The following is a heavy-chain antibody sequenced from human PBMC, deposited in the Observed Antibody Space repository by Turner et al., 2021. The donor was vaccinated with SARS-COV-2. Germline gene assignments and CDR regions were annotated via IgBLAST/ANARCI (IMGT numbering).Heavy chain of an antibody. CDR1: GFTFCSYS. Sequence: EVQLVDSGGGLFKPGVSLRLSCAASGFTFCSYSMNWFRQAPGKGLEWVSSISTSSSYIYYADSVKGRFTISRDNAKNTLYLQMNSLRAEDTAVYYCARSPGTREWGQGTLVTVSS. CDR3: ARSPGTRE. CDR2: ISTSSSYI. V-gene: IGHV3-21*01. J-gene: IGHJ4*02. D-gene: IGHD3-10*01.